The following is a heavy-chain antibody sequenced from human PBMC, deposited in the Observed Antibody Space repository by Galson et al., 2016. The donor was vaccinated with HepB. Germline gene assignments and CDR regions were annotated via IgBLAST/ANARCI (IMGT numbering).Heavy chain of an antibody. Sequence: SVKVSCKASGDSFLSYAISWVRQAPGQGLEWMGGITPVFGSPDYAQKLQGRLTISADESSSTVFMGRSSLRSEDTAVYYCARAQSDTARYHYHHMDVWGMGTSVTVSS. J-gene: IGHJ6*03. CDR2: ITPVFGSP. CDR3: ARAQSDTARYHYHHMDV. D-gene: IGHD2-21*01. CDR1: GDSFLSYA. V-gene: IGHV1-69*13.